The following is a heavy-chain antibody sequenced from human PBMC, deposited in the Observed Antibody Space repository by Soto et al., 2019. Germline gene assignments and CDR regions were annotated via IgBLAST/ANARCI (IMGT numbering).Heavy chain of an antibody. Sequence: QVQLQQWGAGLLKPSGTLSLTCAVYGGSSSGYYWTWIRQPPGKGLEWIGEINHRGSTNSNPFLKSRVTVSVATSKNQFPLKLRSVAAADTAVYYCARGQLWWKKALDYWGQGTLVTVSS. J-gene: IGHJ4*02. D-gene: IGHD3-10*01. CDR2: INHRGST. CDR3: ARGQLWWKKALDY. V-gene: IGHV4-34*01. CDR1: GGSSSGYY.